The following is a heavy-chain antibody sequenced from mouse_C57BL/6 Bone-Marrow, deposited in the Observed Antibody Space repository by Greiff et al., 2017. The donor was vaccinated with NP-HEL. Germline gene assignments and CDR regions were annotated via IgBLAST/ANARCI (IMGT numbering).Heavy chain of an antibody. CDR1: GYTFTSYW. Sequence: VQLQQPGAELVKPGASVKLSCKASGYTFTSYWMHWVKQRPGQGLEWIGMIHPNSGSTNYNEKFKSKATLTVDKSSSTAYMQLSSLTSEDSAVYYCARGLLLRFWFSYWGQGTLFTVSA. CDR3: ARGLLLRFWFSY. D-gene: IGHD1-1*01. V-gene: IGHV1-64*01. J-gene: IGHJ3*01. CDR2: IHPNSGST.